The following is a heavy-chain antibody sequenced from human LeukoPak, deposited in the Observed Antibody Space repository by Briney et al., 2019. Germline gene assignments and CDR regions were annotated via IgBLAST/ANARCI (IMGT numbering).Heavy chain of an antibody. D-gene: IGHD5-18*01. V-gene: IGHV4-31*03. CDR1: GGSISSGGYY. CDR2: IYYSGST. J-gene: IGHJ4*02. CDR3: ARAVQLWLYYFDH. Sequence: PSQTLSLTCTVSGGSISSGGYYWSWIRQHPGKGLEWIGYIYYSGSTYYNPSLKSRVTISVDTSKNQFSLKLSSVTAADTAVYYCARAVQLWLYYFDHWGQGTLVTVSS.